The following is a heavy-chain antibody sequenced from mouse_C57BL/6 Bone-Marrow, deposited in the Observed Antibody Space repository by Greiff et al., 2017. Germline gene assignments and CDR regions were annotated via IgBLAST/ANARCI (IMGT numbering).Heavy chain of an antibody. D-gene: IGHD2-5*01. J-gene: IGHJ2*01. Sequence: LVESGAELARPGASVKLSCKASGYTFTSYGISWVKQRTGQGLEWIGEIYPRSGNTYYNEKFKGKATLTADKSSSTAYMELRSLTSEDSAVYFCARRPYYSNYYFDYWGQGTTLTVSS. CDR2: IYPRSGNT. CDR1: GYTFTSYG. CDR3: ARRPYYSNYYFDY. V-gene: IGHV1-81*01.